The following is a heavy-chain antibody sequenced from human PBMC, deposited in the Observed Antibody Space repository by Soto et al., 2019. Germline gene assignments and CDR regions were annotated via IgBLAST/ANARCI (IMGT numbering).Heavy chain of an antibody. CDR3: ARGRIAVAGTRGVDAFDI. V-gene: IGHV4-59*01. J-gene: IGHJ3*02. Sequence: SETLSLTCTVSGGSISSYYWSWIRQPPGKGLEWIGYIYYSGSTNYNPSLKSRVTISVDTSKNQFSLKLSSVTAADTAVYYCARGRIAVAGTRGVDAFDIWGQGTMVTVSS. CDR2: IYYSGST. CDR1: GGSISSYY. D-gene: IGHD6-19*01.